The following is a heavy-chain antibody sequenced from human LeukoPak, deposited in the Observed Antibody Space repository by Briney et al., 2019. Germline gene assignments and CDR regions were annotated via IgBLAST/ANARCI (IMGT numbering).Heavy chain of an antibody. V-gene: IGHV1-69*13. Sequence: SVKVSCKASGGTFTSYAISWVRQAPGQGLEWMGGIIPIFGTTNYAQKFQGRVTITADGSTSTAYMELSSLRSEDTAVYYCARDSFPGYYYYYMDVWGKGTTVTVSS. CDR1: GGTFTSYA. CDR3: ARDSFPGYYYYYMDV. CDR2: IIPIFGTT. D-gene: IGHD7-27*01. J-gene: IGHJ6*03.